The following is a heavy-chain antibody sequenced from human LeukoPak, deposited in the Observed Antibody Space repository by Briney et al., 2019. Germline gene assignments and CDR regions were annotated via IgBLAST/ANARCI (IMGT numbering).Heavy chain of an antibody. CDR2: IRGTTHSGTI. J-gene: IGHJ4*02. CDR1: GFTFGDYG. V-gene: IGHV3-49*04. CDR3: TRAPYNSENYPYCFDF. Sequence: SGGSLRLSCTASGFTFGDYGMSWVRQAPGKGLEWVSFIRGTTHSGTIEYAASVKGRFTMSRDDSKRIAYLQMNSLKTEDTAVYYCTRAPYNSENYPYCFDFWGQGTLATVSS. D-gene: IGHD1-7*01.